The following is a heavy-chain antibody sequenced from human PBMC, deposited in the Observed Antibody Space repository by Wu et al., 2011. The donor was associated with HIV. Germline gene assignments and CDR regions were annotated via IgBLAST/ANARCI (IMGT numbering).Heavy chain of an antibody. CDR2: MNPNSGGT. CDR1: RYIFTAYY. J-gene: IGHJ4*02. D-gene: IGHD2-2*01. Sequence: QVQLVQSGAEMKKPGASVKVSCKASRYIFTAYYIHWVRQAPGQGLEWMGWMNPNSGGTSYVQKFQGRVTMTRDTSISTAYMELSRLTSDDTAVYYCAKEGKYCTSASCLAHFDYWGQGTQVTVSS. CDR3: AKEGKYCTSASCLAHFDY. V-gene: IGHV1-2*02.